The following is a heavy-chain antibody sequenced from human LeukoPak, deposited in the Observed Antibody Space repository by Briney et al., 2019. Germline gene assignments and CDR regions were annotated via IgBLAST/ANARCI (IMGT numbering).Heavy chain of an antibody. CDR1: GGSFSGYY. V-gene: IGHV4-34*01. Sequence: SETLSLTCAVYGGSFSGYYWSWIRQPPGKGLEWIGEINHSGSTYYNPSLKSRVTISIDTSKNQFSLKLSSVTAADTAVYYCARVGDPNYYYYYYMDVWGKGTTITVSS. CDR2: INHSGST. CDR3: ARVGDPNYYYYYYMDV. J-gene: IGHJ6*03. D-gene: IGHD3-16*01.